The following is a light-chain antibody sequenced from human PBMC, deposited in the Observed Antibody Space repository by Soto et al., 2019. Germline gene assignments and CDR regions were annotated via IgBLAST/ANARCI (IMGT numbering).Light chain of an antibody. CDR3: QQYDSYPLT. J-gene: IGKJ5*01. Sequence: DIQLTQSPSTLSASVGDRVTLTCRARQSINSWLAWYQQKPGKAPKLLIYKASSLESGVPSRFSGSGSGTEFTLTISSLQPDDFATYYCQQYDSYPLTFGQGTRLEIK. V-gene: IGKV1-5*03. CDR2: KAS. CDR1: QSINSW.